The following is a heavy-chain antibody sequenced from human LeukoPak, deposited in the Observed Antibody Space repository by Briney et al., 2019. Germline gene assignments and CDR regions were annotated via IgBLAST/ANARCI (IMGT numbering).Heavy chain of an antibody. Sequence: PSETLSLTCTVSGGSISSYYLSWIRQPPGKGLEWIGYIYYSGSTNYYPSLKSRVTISVVTSKNQFSLKLSSVTAADTAVYYCARGSGYENFDCWGQGTLVTVSS. CDR3: ARGSGYENFDC. V-gene: IGHV4-59*01. CDR1: GGSISSYY. CDR2: IYYSGST. J-gene: IGHJ4*02. D-gene: IGHD5-12*01.